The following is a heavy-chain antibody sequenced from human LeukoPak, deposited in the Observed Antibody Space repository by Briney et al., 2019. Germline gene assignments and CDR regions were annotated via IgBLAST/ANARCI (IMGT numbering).Heavy chain of an antibody. CDR3: DGTCYAWTDAFHV. Sequence: GASVKVSCTASGHIFTVDSIHWVRQAPGQGLEWLGWVHLNGGGTYRAQKFQGRVTMTKGSSISTASMELSGLTSDDTAVYCSDGTCYAWTDAFHVWGQGTMVIVSS. CDR1: GHIFTVDS. J-gene: IGHJ3*01. D-gene: IGHD3-16*01. V-gene: IGHV1-2*02. CDR2: VHLNGGGT.